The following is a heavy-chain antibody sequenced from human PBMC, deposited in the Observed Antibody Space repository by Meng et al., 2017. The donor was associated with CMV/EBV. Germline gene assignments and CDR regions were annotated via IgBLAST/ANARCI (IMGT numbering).Heavy chain of an antibody. CDR3: ASYADYYDSSGYYYGVFDY. Sequence: SETLSLTCTVSGGSISSYYWSWIRQPPGKGLEWIGYIYYSGSTNYNPSLKSRVTISVDTSKNPFSLKLSSVTAADTAVYYCASYADYYDSSGYYYGVFDYWGQGTLVTVSS. D-gene: IGHD3-22*01. J-gene: IGHJ4*02. V-gene: IGHV4-59*01. CDR2: IYYSGST. CDR1: GGSISSYY.